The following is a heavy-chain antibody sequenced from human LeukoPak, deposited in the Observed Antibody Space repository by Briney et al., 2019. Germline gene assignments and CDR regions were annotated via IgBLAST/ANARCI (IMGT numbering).Heavy chain of an antibody. V-gene: IGHV1-2*02. CDR1: GYTFTGYY. CDR3: ARDPSPTDYYDSSGLDY. J-gene: IGHJ4*02. D-gene: IGHD3-22*01. CDR2: INPNSGGT. Sequence: ASVKVSCKASGYTFTGYYMHWVRQAPGQGLEWMGWINPNSGGTNYAQKFQGRVTMTRDTSISTAYMELSRLRSDDTAVYYCARDPSPTDYYDSSGLDYWGQGTLVTVSS.